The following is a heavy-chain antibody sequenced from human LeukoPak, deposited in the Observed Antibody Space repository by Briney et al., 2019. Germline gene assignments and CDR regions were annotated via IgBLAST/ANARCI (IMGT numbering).Heavy chain of an antibody. V-gene: IGHV3-7*01. Sequence: GGSLRLSCAASGFSFSTYWMSWVRQAPGKGLEWVANIRQDGSEKFYVDSVKGRFTISRDNAKNSLFLQTNSLRAEDTAVYYCARDREQWLPGAFDIWGQGTMVTVSS. CDR3: ARDREQWLPGAFDI. CDR1: GFSFSTYW. D-gene: IGHD6-19*01. J-gene: IGHJ3*02. CDR2: IRQDGSEK.